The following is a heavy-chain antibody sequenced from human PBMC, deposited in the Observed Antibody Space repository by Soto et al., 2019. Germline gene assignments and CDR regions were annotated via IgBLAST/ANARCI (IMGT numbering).Heavy chain of an antibody. J-gene: IGHJ5*02. Sequence: ASVKVSCKASGYTFTSYAMHWVRQAPGQRLEWMGWINAGNGNTKYSQKFQGRVTITRDTSASTAYMELRSLRSDDTAVYYCARGFRVAATRWWFDPWGQGTLVTVSS. CDR1: GYTFTSYA. CDR3: ARGFRVAATRWWFDP. D-gene: IGHD2-15*01. CDR2: INAGNGNT. V-gene: IGHV1-3*01.